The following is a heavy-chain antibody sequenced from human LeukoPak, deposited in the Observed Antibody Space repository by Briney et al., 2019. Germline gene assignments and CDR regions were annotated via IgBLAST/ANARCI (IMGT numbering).Heavy chain of an antibody. Sequence: GGSLRLSCAASGFTFSSYEMNWVRQAPGKGLEWVSYISSSGSTIYYADSVKGRFGISRDNSKNTLYLEMNSLRADDTAVYHCARGGVGATDLDYWGQGTLVTVSS. CDR3: ARGGVGATDLDY. D-gene: IGHD1-26*01. CDR2: ISSSGSTI. J-gene: IGHJ4*02. V-gene: IGHV3-48*03. CDR1: GFTFSSYE.